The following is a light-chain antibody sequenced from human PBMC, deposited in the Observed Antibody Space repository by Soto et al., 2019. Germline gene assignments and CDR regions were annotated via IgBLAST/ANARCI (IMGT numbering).Light chain of an antibody. J-gene: IGLJ1*01. CDR1: SSYIGAGYD. V-gene: IGLV1-40*01. Sequence: QSELTQPPSVSGAPGQRVTISCTGSSSYIGAGYDVHWYQQLPGTAPKLLIYGNSNRPSGVPDRFSGSKSGTSASLAITGRQAEDEADYYCQSCDSSLSGYVFGTGTKLTVL. CDR3: QSCDSSLSGYV. CDR2: GNS.